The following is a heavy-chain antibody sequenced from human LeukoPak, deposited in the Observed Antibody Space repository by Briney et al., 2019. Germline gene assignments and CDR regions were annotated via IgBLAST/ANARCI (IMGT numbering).Heavy chain of an antibody. J-gene: IGHJ4*02. D-gene: IGHD6-13*01. CDR3: ARDPAGVTAAGAFDY. CDR2: ISSTSTYI. V-gene: IGHV3-21*01. Sequence: GGSLRLSCAASGFTFSSYSMNWVRQAPGKGLEWVSPISSTSTYIYYADSVKGRFTISRDNAKNSLYLQMNSLRAEDTAVYYCARDPAGVTAAGAFDYWGQGTLVTVSS. CDR1: GFTFSSYS.